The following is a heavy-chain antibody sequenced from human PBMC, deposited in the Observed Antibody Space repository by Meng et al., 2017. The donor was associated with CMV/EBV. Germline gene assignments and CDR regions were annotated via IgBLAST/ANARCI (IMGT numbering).Heavy chain of an antibody. CDR3: ARDNIVVVPAATDYYYGMDV. V-gene: IGHV3-11*04. J-gene: IGHJ6*02. D-gene: IGHD2-2*01. CDR1: GFTFSAYY. CDR2: ISSSGSTI. Sequence: GGSLRLSCAASGFTFSAYYMSWIRQAPGKGLEWVSYISSSGSTIYYADSVKGRFTISRDNAKNSLYLQMNSLRAEDTAVYYCARDNIVVVPAATDYYYGMDVWGQGTTVTVSS.